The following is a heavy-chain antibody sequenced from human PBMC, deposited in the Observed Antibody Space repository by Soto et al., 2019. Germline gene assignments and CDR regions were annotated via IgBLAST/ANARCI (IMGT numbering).Heavy chain of an antibody. CDR1: GGVFSTYV. J-gene: IGHJ5*02. D-gene: IGHD3-22*01. V-gene: IGHV1-69*06. Sequence: QVQLVQSGAEVKMPGSSVNVSCKTSGGVFSTYVITWVRQAPGQGLEWMGQIVPIFGTVKYAQKFQGRVTLTADKGTRTAYMELSGLRFEDTAVYYCVREGSNHSGNYGPWFDPGGQGSLGSVSS. CDR2: IVPIFGTV. CDR3: VREGSNHSGNYGPWFDP.